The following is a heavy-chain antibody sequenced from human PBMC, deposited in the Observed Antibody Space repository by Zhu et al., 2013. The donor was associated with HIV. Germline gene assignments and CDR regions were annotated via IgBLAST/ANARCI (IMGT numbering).Heavy chain of an antibody. D-gene: IGHD3-3*01. CDR3: AGLLTIFGVVWIT. V-gene: IGHV1-2*02. J-gene: IGHJ4*02. CDR1: GYIFTGYY. Sequence: QVQLVQSGAEVKKPGASVKVSCKASGYIFTGYYMHWVRQAPGQGLEWMGWINPNSGGTNYPQKFHGRVTMTRDTSISTAYLEVSRLRSDDTAVYYCAGLLTIFGVVWITWGQGTLVTVSS. CDR2: INPNSGGT.